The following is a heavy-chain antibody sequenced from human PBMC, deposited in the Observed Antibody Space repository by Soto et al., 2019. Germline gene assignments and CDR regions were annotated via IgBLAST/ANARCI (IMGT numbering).Heavy chain of an antibody. D-gene: IGHD3-16*01. CDR2: MNPNSGNT. CDR3: AREGVAITDNWFDP. Sequence: QVQLVQSGAEVKKPGASVKVSCKASGYTFTSYDINWVRQATGQGLEWMGWMNPNSGNTGYAQKFQGRVTMTRNTSISTADMELSSLRSEDTAVYYCAREGVAITDNWFDPWGQGTLVTVSS. V-gene: IGHV1-8*01. CDR1: GYTFTSYD. J-gene: IGHJ5*02.